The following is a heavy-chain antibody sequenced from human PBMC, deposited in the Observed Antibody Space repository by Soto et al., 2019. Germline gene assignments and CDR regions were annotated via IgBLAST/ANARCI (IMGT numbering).Heavy chain of an antibody. CDR2: ISYDGSNK. CDR1: GFTFSSYG. D-gene: IGHD3-10*01. J-gene: IGHJ6*02. V-gene: IGHV3-30*18. CDR3: AKEGGYYGSGSYSVGENYYGMDV. Sequence: QVQLVESGGGVVQPGRSLRLFCAASGFTFSSYGMHWVRQAPGKGLDWVAVISYDGSNKYYADSVKGRFTISRDNSKNTLYLQMNSLRAEDTAVYYCAKEGGYYGSGSYSVGENYYGMDVWGQGTTVTVSS.